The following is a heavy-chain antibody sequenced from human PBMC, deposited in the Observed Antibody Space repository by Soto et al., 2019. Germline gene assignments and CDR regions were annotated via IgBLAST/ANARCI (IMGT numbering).Heavy chain of an antibody. Sequence: SETLSLTCTVSGGSISSYYWSWIRQPPGKGLEWIGCIYYSGSTNYNPSLKSRVTISVDTSKNQFSLKLSSVTAADTAVYYCARYNYYGSGSRNYGMDVWGQGTTVTVSS. D-gene: IGHD3-10*01. J-gene: IGHJ6*02. CDR3: ARYNYYGSGSRNYGMDV. CDR1: GGSISSYY. V-gene: IGHV4-59*08. CDR2: IYYSGST.